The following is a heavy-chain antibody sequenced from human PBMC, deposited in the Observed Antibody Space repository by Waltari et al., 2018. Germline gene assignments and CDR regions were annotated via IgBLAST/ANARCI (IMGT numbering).Heavy chain of an antibody. J-gene: IGHJ6*02. CDR2: IYYSGST. CDR1: GGSIRSRSSY. V-gene: IGHV4-39*07. Sequence: QLPLQESGPGLVKPSETLSPTCTVSGGSIRSRSSYCGWIRQPPGTGPEWIGSIYYSGSTYYNPSLKSRVTISVETSKNQFSLKLSSVTAADTAVDYCAREGDLGYCTGGVCLYYYYYGMDVWGQGTTVTVSS. D-gene: IGHD2-8*02. CDR3: AREGDLGYCTGGVCLYYYYYGMDV.